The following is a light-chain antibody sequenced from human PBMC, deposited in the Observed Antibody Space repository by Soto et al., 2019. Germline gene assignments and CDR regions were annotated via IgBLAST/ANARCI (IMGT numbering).Light chain of an antibody. CDR2: EVS. CDR3: SSYTSSSTFVV. Sequence: QYALTQPPSVSGSPGQSVTISCTGTSSDVGSYNRVSWYQQPPGTAPKLMIYEVSNRPSGVPDRFSGSKSGNTASLTISGLQDEDEADYYCSSYTSSSTFVVFGGGTKLTVL. J-gene: IGLJ2*01. CDR1: SSDVGSYNR. V-gene: IGLV2-18*02.